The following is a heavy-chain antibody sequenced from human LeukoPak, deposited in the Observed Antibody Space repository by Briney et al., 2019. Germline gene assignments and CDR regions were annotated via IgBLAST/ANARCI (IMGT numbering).Heavy chain of an antibody. V-gene: IGHV3-48*03. CDR2: ISCSGSTI. Sequence: PGGSLRLSCAASGFTFSSYEMNWIRQAPGKGLEWVSYISCSGSTIYYADSVSGRFTISSDNAKNSLYLQMNSMTAEATAVYYCVELGITMIGGFWGKGTTVTISS. CDR3: VELGITMIGGF. D-gene: IGHD3-10*02. J-gene: IGHJ6*04. CDR1: GFTFSSYE.